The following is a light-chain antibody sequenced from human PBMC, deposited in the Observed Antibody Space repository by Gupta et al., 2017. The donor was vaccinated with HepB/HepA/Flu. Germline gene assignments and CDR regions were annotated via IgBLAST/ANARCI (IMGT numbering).Light chain of an antibody. V-gene: IGKV3-20*01. Sequence: EIVLTPSPGTLSLSPGERATLSCRASQSVSSSYLAWYQQKPGQAPRLLIYGASSRATGIPDRCSGSGSGTDFTLTISRLEAEDVAVSEGQQYGSDPITFGQGTRLEMK. CDR2: GAS. CDR1: QSVSSSY. CDR3: QQYGSDPIT. J-gene: IGKJ5*01.